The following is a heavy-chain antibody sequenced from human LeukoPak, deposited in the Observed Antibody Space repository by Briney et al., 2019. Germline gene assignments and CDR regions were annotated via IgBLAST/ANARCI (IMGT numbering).Heavy chain of an antibody. Sequence: GGSLRLSCAASGFTFSSYAMSWVRQAPGKGLEWVSAISGSGGSTYYADSVKGRFTISRDNSKNTLYLQMNSLRAEDTAVYYCAKDRPRRFGEFWGAFDIWGQGTMVTVSS. CDR2: ISGSGGST. J-gene: IGHJ3*02. V-gene: IGHV3-23*01. CDR3: AKDRPRRFGEFWGAFDI. CDR1: GFTFSSYA. D-gene: IGHD3-10*01.